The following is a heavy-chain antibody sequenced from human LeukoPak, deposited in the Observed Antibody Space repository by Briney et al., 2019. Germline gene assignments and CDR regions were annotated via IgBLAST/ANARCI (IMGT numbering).Heavy chain of an antibody. CDR3: ARTSSAGWFDP. J-gene: IGHJ5*02. CDR1: GGSISSYY. V-gene: IGHV4-59*01. Sequence: SETLSLTCTVSGGSISSYYWSWIRQPPGKGLEWIGYIYYSGSTNYSPSLKSRVTISVDTSKNQFSLKLSSVTAADTAVYYCARTSSAGWFDPWGQGTLVTVSS. CDR2: IYYSGST.